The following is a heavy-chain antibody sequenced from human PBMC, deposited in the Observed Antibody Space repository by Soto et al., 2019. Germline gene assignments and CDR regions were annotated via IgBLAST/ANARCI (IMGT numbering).Heavy chain of an antibody. CDR2: IFGSGGGI. CDR3: DKDIIANNGIWGPVEV. J-gene: IGHJ3*01. V-gene: IGHV3-23*01. Sequence: EVQLLESGGGLVQPGGSLRLSCEASGFTFSVYTMNWVRQVPGKGLQWVSGIFGSGGGIQYADSVRGRFTVSRDNSRNTLYLRMGSLRAEDTAVYYCDKDIIANNGIWGPVEVWGQGTEVTVSS. CDR1: GFTFSVYT. D-gene: IGHD2-8*01.